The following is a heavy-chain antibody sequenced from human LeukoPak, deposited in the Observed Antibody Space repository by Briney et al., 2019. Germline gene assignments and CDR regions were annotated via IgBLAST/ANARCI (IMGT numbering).Heavy chain of an antibody. J-gene: IGHJ4*02. CDR1: GFTFSSYN. D-gene: IGHD3-3*01. V-gene: IGHV3-48*02. CDR3: ARSADLDVYYYFWSGYRY. CDR2: ITSGGSTI. Sequence: GGSLRLSCAASGFTFSSYNMNWVRQAPGKGLEWVSYITSGGSTIYYADSVKGRFTISRDNAKNSLYLQMNSLRDEDTAVYYCARSADLDVYYYFWSGYRYWGQGTLVTVSS.